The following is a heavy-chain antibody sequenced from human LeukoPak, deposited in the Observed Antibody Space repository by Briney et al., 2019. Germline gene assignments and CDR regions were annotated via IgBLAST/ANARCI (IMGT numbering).Heavy chain of an antibody. D-gene: IGHD2-2*01. Sequence: GASVKVSCKASGYTFTSYHMHWVRQAPGQGLEWMGIINPSGGSTSYAQKFQGRVTMTRDTSTSTVYMELSSLRSEDTAVYYCARSWGCSSTSCYGSHDAFDIWGQGTMVTVSS. CDR3: ARSWGCSSTSCYGSHDAFDI. J-gene: IGHJ3*02. V-gene: IGHV1-46*01. CDR1: GYTFTSYH. CDR2: INPSGGST.